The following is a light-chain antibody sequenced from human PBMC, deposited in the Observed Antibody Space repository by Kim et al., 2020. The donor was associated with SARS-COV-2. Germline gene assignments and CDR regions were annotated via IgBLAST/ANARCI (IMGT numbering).Light chain of an antibody. Sequence: EIVLTQSPGTLSLSPGERATLSCRASQSISSSYLAWYQQKPGQAPRLLISGASRRATGITDRFSGSGSGTDFTLTISRLDPEDFAVYFCQQYGSSPLTFGGGTKVDIK. CDR1: QSISSSY. CDR2: GAS. V-gene: IGKV3-20*01. J-gene: IGKJ4*01. CDR3: QQYGSSPLT.